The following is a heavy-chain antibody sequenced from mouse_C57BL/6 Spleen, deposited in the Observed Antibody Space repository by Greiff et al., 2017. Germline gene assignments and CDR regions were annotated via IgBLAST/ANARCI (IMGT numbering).Heavy chain of an antibody. CDR1: GYTFTSYW. CDR3: ASDYGSSGFAY. J-gene: IGHJ3*01. V-gene: IGHV1-64*01. CDR2: IHPNSGST. D-gene: IGHD1-1*01. Sequence: QVQLQQSGAELVKPGASVKLSCKASGYTFTSYWMHWVKQRPGQGLEWIGMIHPNSGSTNYNEKFKSKATLTVDKSSSTAYMQLSSLTSEDSAVYYCASDYGSSGFAYWGQGTLVTVSA.